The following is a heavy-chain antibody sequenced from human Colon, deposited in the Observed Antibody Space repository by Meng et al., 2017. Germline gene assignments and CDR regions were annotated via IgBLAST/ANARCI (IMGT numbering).Heavy chain of an antibody. CDR3: VRDCCTDIGPIDS. CDR2: ISNGVENK. Sequence: GESLKISCRTSGFTLANYGMGWIRQAPGKGLEWVATISNGVENKHYADSVMGRFTVSRDNSKNTVFLQLASLTAEDTAVYYCVRDCCTDIGPIDSWGQETVVTVSS. D-gene: IGHD2-8*02. J-gene: IGHJ4*02. CDR1: GFTLANYG. V-gene: IGHV3-23*01.